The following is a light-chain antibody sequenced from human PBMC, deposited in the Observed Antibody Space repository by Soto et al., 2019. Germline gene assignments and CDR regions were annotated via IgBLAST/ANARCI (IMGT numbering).Light chain of an antibody. V-gene: IGLV4-69*01. CDR1: SGHSSYA. Sequence: QLVLTQSPSASASLGASVKLTCTLNSGHSSYAIAWHQQQPEKGPRYLMKINSDGSHSKGDGIADRFSGSSSGAERYLTISSLQSEDEADYYCQTWGTGIVVFGGGTKVTVL. CDR3: QTWGTGIVV. J-gene: IGLJ2*01. CDR2: INSDGSH.